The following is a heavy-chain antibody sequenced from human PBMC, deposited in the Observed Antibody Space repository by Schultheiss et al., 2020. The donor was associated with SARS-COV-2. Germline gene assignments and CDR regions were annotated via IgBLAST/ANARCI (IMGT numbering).Heavy chain of an antibody. J-gene: IGHJ3*02. CDR2: ISYSGST. CDR3: ARQFGYREYAFDI. V-gene: IGHV4-59*06. D-gene: IGHD3-22*01. Sequence: SQTLSLTCTVSGGSISSYYWSWIRQRPGKGLEWIGYISYSGSTYYNPSLKSRVTISVDTSKNQFSLKLSSVTAADTAVYYCARQFGYREYAFDIWGQGTMVTVSS. CDR1: GGSISSYY.